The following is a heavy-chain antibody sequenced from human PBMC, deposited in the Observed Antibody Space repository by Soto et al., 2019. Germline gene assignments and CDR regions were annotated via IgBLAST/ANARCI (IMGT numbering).Heavy chain of an antibody. D-gene: IGHD2-2*01. CDR2: INTGNGDT. CDR3: ARVIVVVPAAHLDY. CDR1: GYTFTSYA. J-gene: IGHJ4*02. V-gene: IGHV1-3*04. Sequence: GASVKVSCKASGYTFTSYAMHWVRQAPGQRLEWVGWINTGNGDTKYSQKFQGRVTITRDTSASTAYMELSSLRSEDTAVYYCARVIVVVPAAHLDYWGQGTLVTVSS.